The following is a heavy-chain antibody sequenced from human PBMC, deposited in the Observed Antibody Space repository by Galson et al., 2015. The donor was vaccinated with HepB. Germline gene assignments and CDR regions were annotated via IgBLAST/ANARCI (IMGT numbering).Heavy chain of an antibody. CDR1: GGTFSSYT. CDR2: IIPILGIA. V-gene: IGHV1-69*04. Sequence: SVKVSCKASGGTFSSYTISWVRQAPGQGLEWMGRIIPILGIANYAQKFQGRVTITADKSTGTAYMELSSLRSEDTAVYYCARDPGVVVVPAATPGEAFDIWGQGTMVTVSS. J-gene: IGHJ3*02. D-gene: IGHD2-2*01. CDR3: ARDPGVVVVPAATPGEAFDI.